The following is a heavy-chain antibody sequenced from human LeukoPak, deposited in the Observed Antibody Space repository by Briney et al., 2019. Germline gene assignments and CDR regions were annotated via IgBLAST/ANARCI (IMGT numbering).Heavy chain of an antibody. V-gene: IGHV1-2*02. CDR1: GYTFTGYY. D-gene: IGHD1-26*01. J-gene: IGHJ4*02. CDR3: APAISWYSGSGGGY. Sequence: ASVKVSCKASGYTFTGYYMHWVRQAPGQGLEWMGWINPNSGGTNYAQKFQGRVTMTRDTSISTAYMELSRLRSDDTAVYYCAPAISWYSGSGGGYWGQGTLVTVSS. CDR2: INPNSGGT.